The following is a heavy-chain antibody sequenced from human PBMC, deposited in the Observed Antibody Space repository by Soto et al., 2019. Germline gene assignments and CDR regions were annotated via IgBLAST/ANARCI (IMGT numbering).Heavy chain of an antibody. CDR1: GYTFTSYG. CDR3: ARDHWGLTDYYGMDV. J-gene: IGHJ6*02. D-gene: IGHD3-9*01. CDR2: ISAYNGNT. V-gene: IGHV1-18*01. Sequence: GASVKVSCKASGYTFTSYGISWVRQAPGQGLEWMGWISAYNGNTNYAQKLQGRVTMTTDTSTSTAYMELRSLRSDDTALYYCARDHWGLTDYYGMDVWGQGTTVTVSS.